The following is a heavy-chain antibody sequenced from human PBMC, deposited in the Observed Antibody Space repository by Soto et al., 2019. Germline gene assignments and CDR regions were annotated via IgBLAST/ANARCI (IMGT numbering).Heavy chain of an antibody. CDR3: ARDLRGAVASDY. J-gene: IGHJ4*02. D-gene: IGHD6-19*01. V-gene: IGHV1-69*12. Sequence: QVQLVQSGAEVKKPGSSVKVSCKASVGTFSSYAISWVRQAPGQGLEWMGGIIPICGTANYAQKFQGRVTITADESTSTAYMELSSLRSEDTAVYYCARDLRGAVASDYWGQGTLVTVSS. CDR1: VGTFSSYA. CDR2: IIPICGTA.